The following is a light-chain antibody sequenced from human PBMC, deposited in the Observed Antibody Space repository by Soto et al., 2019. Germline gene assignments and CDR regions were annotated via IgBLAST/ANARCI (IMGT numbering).Light chain of an antibody. Sequence: EVVLTQSPDTLSLPPGERATLSCRASRSVGNNYLAWYQQRPGQAPNLLIYDASSRATGIPGRFSGSGSGTDFTLTITRLEPEDSAMYYCQQYAYSPLNFGGGTKVDIK. V-gene: IGKV3-20*01. CDR3: QQYAYSPLN. CDR1: RSVGNNY. J-gene: IGKJ4*01. CDR2: DAS.